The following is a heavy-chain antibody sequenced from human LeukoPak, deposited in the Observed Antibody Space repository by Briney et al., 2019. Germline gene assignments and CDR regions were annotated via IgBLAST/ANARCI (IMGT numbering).Heavy chain of an antibody. J-gene: IGHJ4*02. V-gene: IGHV3-30*04. CDR1: GLSFRDYA. D-gene: IGHD3-22*01. CDR3: VRGRADSSAYYWGPFDL. CDR2: ISQDGSNQ. Sequence: GKPLRLSCEASGLSFRDYAMHWVRQAPGRGLEWVAVISQDGSNQNYADSVQDRVTISRDNSKNTLFLQMFTLKTEDTAVYFCVRGRADSSAYYWGPFDLWGQGALVTVSA.